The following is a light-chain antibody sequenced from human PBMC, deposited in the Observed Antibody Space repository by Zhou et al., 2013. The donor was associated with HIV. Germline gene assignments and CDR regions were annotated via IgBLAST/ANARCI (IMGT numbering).Light chain of an antibody. CDR1: NIGSKS. CDR2: RND. CDR3: STWDDSLDGRV. J-gene: IGLJ3*02. Sequence: ELTQPASVSVAPGQTARISCGGTNIGSKSVNWFQQFPGTAPKLLIFRNDQRPSGVPDRFSGSKSGTSVFLAISGLQSEDEADYYCSTWDDSLDGRVFGGGTKLTVL. V-gene: IGLV1-44*01.